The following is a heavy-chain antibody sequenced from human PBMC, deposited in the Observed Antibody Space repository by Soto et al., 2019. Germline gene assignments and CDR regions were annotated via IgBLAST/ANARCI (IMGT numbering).Heavy chain of an antibody. D-gene: IGHD1-26*01. CDR3: AKDGSHNFDY. CDR2: MSYDGSNE. CDR1: GFTFSHYA. V-gene: IGHV3-30*18. Sequence: QVQLVESGGGVVQPGRSLRLSCAASGFTFSHYAMHWVRQAPGKGLEWVALMSYDGSNEYYADSVKGRFTISRDNSKNTRYLQMNSLGAEDTDVYYCAKDGSHNFDYWGQGTLVTVSS. J-gene: IGHJ4*02.